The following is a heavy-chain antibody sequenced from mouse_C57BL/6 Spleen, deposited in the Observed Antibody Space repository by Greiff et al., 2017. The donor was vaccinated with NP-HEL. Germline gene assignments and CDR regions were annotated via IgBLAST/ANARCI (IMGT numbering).Heavy chain of an antibody. D-gene: IGHD2-2*01. CDR2: INPSSGYT. CDR1: GYTFTSYW. Sequence: VQLQQSGAELAKPGASVKLSCKASGYTFTSYWMHWVKQRPGQGLEWIGYINPSSGYTKYNQKFKDKATLTADKSSSAAYLQLSSLTYEDAADYYCARGGVTTNYWGQGTTLTVSS. J-gene: IGHJ2*01. CDR3: ARGGVTTNY. V-gene: IGHV1-7*01.